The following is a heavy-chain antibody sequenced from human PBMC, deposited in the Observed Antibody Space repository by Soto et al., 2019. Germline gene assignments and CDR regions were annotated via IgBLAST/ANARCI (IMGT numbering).Heavy chain of an antibody. J-gene: IGHJ4*02. CDR1: GGSISSYY. CDR3: AREGYCSGGSCLIDY. Sequence: SETLSLTCTVSGGSISSYYWSWIRQPPGKGLEWIGYIYYSGSTNYNPSLKSRATISVDTSKNQFSLKLSSVTAADTAVYYCAREGYCSGGSCLIDYWGQGTLVTVSS. CDR2: IYYSGST. D-gene: IGHD2-15*01. V-gene: IGHV4-59*01.